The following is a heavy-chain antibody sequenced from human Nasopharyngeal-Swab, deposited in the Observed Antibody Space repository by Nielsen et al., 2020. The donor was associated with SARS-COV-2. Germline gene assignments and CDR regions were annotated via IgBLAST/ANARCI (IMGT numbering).Heavy chain of an antibody. V-gene: IGHV1-24*01. CDR3: ATLYGGLLCGILPIDY. J-gene: IGHJ4*02. CDR2: FDPEDGET. Sequence: ASVQVSCKVSGYTLTELSMHWVRQAPAKGLEWMGGFDPEDGETIYAQKFQGRVTMTEDPSTDTAYMELSSLRSEDTAVYYCATLYGGLLCGILPIDYWGQGTLVTVSS. D-gene: IGHD2-8*02. CDR1: GYTLTELS.